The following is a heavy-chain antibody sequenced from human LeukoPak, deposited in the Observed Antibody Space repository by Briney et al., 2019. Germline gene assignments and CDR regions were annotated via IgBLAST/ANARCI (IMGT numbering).Heavy chain of an antibody. CDR1: GFTFSTYG. D-gene: IGHD6-19*01. Sequence: PGGSLRLSCAAAGFTFSTYGIHWVRQAQGMGLEWVAFIRYDGSNKYYADSVKGRFTISRDNFMNTVYLQMNRLRPEDTAVYYCAKEGYSSGWYEDYWGQGNLVTVSS. CDR2: IRYDGSNK. CDR3: AKEGYSSGWYEDY. V-gene: IGHV3-30*02. J-gene: IGHJ4*02.